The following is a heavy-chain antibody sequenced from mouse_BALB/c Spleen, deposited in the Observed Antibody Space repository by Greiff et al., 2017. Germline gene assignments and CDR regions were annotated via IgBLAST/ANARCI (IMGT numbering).Heavy chain of an antibody. Sequence: DVKLVESGGDLVKPGGSLKLSCAASGFTFSSYGMSWVRQTPDKRLEWVATISSGGSYTYYPDSVKGRFTISRDNAKNTLYLQMSSLKSEDTAMYYCARRITTAPYYFDYWGQGTTLTVSS. V-gene: IGHV5-6*02. J-gene: IGHJ2*01. D-gene: IGHD1-2*01. CDR2: ISSGGSYT. CDR1: GFTFSSYG. CDR3: ARRITTAPYYFDY.